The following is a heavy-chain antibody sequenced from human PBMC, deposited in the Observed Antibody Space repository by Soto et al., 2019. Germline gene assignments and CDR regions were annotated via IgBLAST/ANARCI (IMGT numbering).Heavy chain of an antibody. J-gene: IGHJ4*02. CDR3: ARGLARLYYYDSSGYYRKDFDY. CDR1: GYTFTSYA. CDR2: INAGNGNT. Sequence: GASVKVSCKASGYTFTSYAMHWVRQAPGQRLEWMGWINAGNGNTKYSQKFQGRVTITRDTSASTAYMELSSLRSEDTAVYYCARGLARLYYYDSSGYYRKDFDYWGQGTLVTAPQ. V-gene: IGHV1-3*01. D-gene: IGHD3-22*01.